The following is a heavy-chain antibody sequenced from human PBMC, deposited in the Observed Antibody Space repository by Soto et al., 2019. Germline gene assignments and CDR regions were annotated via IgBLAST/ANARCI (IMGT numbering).Heavy chain of an antibody. CDR3: ARVQSGSYALYYSDY. D-gene: IGHD1-26*01. V-gene: IGHV4-59*01. CDR1: GGSTSGYY. J-gene: IGHJ4*02. Sequence: SETLSLTCTVSGGSTSGYYWSWIRQFPGQGLEWIGYIYYSGSTNYNPSLKSRVTISVDRSKNQFSLKLSSVTAGDTAVYFCARVQSGSYALYYSDYWGQGPLVTVSS. CDR2: IYYSGST.